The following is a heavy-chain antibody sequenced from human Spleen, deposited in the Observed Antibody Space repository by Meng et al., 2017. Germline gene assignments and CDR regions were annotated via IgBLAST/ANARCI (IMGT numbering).Heavy chain of an antibody. CDR1: GFTFSSYG. D-gene: IGHD1-26*01. V-gene: IGHV3-33*06. CDR3: AKDSRSSPGDAFDI. J-gene: IGHJ3*02. CDR2: IWYDGSNK. Sequence: GESLKISCAASGFTFSSYGMHWVRQAPGKGLEWVAVIWYDGSNKYYADSVKGRFTISRDNSKNTLYLQMNSLRAEDTAVYYCAKDSRSSPGDAFDIWGQGTMVTVSS.